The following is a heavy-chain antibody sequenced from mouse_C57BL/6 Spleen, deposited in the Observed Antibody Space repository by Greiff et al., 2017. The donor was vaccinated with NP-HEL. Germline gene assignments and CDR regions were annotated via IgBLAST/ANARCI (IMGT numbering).Heavy chain of an antibody. CDR1: GYTFTSYW. CDR3: ALDSSGYGFAY. Sequence: QVQLQQSGAELVKPGASVKMSCKASGYTFTSYWITWVKQRPGQGLEWIGDIYPGSGSTNYNEKFKSKATLTVDTSSSTAYMQLGSLTSEDSAVYYCALDSSGYGFAYWGQGTLVTVSA. J-gene: IGHJ3*01. D-gene: IGHD3-2*02. V-gene: IGHV1-55*01. CDR2: IYPGSGST.